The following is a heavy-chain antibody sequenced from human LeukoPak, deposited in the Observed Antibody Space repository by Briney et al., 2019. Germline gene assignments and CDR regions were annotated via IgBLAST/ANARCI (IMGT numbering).Heavy chain of an antibody. CDR1: GFTFSGSA. J-gene: IGHJ4*02. D-gene: IGHD6-19*01. Sequence: PGGSLRLSCAASGFTFSGSAMHWVRQASGKGLEWVGRIRSKANSYATAYAASVKGRFTISRDDSKNTAYLQMNGLKTEDTAVYYCTRQSVAASSDYWGQGTLVTVPS. CDR2: IRSKANSYAT. CDR3: TRQSVAASSDY. V-gene: IGHV3-73*01.